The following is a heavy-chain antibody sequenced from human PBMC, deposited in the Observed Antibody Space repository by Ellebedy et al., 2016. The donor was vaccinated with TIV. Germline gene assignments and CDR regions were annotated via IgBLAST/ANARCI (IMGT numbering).Heavy chain of an antibody. J-gene: IGHJ4*02. CDR3: ARAYSYILTGYLVPLDY. CDR2: INPDNGNT. Sequence: AASVKVSCKASGYSFSTYGISWVRQAPGQGLEWMGWINPDNGNTHYAQRLQGRVTMTTDTSTSTAYMELRSLRSDDPAVYYCARAYSYILTGYLVPLDYWGQGTLVTVSS. D-gene: IGHD3-9*01. V-gene: IGHV1-18*04. CDR1: GYSFSTYG.